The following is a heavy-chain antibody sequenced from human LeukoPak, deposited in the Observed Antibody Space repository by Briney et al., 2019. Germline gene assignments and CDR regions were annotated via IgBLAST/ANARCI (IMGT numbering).Heavy chain of an antibody. Sequence: SETLSLTCAVYGGSFSGYCWSWIRQPPGKGLEWIGEINHSGSTNYNPSLKSRVTISVDTSKNQFSLKLSSVTAADTAVYYCARVRYYYDSSGYYYGGRYYYYMDVWGKGTTVTVSS. V-gene: IGHV4-34*01. CDR3: ARVRYYYDSSGYYYGGRYYYYMDV. CDR2: INHSGST. CDR1: GGSFSGYC. D-gene: IGHD3-22*01. J-gene: IGHJ6*03.